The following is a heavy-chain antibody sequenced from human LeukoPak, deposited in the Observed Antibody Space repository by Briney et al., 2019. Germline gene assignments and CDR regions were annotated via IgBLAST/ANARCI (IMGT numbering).Heavy chain of an antibody. CDR1: GFTFSASA. V-gene: IGHV3-73*01. CDR3: TRLEGEATSMDC. Sequence: PGGSLKLSCAASGFTFSASAVHWVRQASGKGLEWVGRIRTRANSYATAYAASVKGRFTISRDDSKNTAYLQMNSLKTEDTAVYYCTRLEGEATSMDCWGQGTLVTVSS. D-gene: IGHD1-26*01. CDR2: IRTRANSYAT. J-gene: IGHJ4*02.